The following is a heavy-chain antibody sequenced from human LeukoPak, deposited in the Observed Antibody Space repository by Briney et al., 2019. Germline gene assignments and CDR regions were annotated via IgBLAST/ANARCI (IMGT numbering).Heavy chain of an antibody. CDR1: GFTFSSYE. CDR2: ISSSGSTI. Sequence: HTGGSLRLSCAASGFTFSSYEMNWVRQAPGKGLEWVSYISSSGSTIYYADSVKGRFTISRDNAKNSLYLQMNSLRAEDTAVYYCASTRMFDYWGQGTLVTVSS. J-gene: IGHJ4*02. D-gene: IGHD2-8*01. V-gene: IGHV3-48*03. CDR3: ASTRMFDY.